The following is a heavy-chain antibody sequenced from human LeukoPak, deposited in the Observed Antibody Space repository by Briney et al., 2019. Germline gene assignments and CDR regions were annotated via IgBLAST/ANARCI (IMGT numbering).Heavy chain of an antibody. J-gene: IGHJ3*02. Sequence: AYNGNTNYAQKVYGRVTMTTDTSTSTAYMELRSLRSDDTAVYYCARPSSGRLTGHAFDIWGQGAMVTVSS. CDR3: ARPSSGRLTGHAFDI. CDR2: AYNGNT. D-gene: IGHD7-27*01. V-gene: IGHV1-18*01.